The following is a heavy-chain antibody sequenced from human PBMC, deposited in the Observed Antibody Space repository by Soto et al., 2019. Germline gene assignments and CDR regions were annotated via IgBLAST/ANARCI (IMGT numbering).Heavy chain of an antibody. D-gene: IGHD2-15*01. Sequence: QVQLVQSGAEVKKPGSSVKVSCKASGGSFRREAINWVRQAPGQGPEWMGNILPFFGTADYAQKFQGRVTLTADVSTTTVYMXLXXXXFEXXXVXXXXRXXEFGGNSDAFDVWGQGTMVIVSS. V-gene: IGHV1-69*15. J-gene: IGHJ3*01. CDR1: GGSFRREA. CDR3: XRXXEFGGNSDAFDV. CDR2: ILPFFGTA.